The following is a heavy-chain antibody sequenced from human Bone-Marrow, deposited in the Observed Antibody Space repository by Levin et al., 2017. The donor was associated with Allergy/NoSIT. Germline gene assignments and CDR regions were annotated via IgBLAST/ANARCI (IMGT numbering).Heavy chain of an antibody. Sequence: GESLKISCAASGFTFSSYAMSWVRQAPGKGLEWVSAISGSGGSTYYADSVKGRFTISRDNSKNTLYLQMNSLRAEDTAVYYCAKTHGYSSGFDAFDIWGQGTMVTVSS. CDR1: GFTFSSYA. J-gene: IGHJ3*02. V-gene: IGHV3-23*01. CDR2: ISGSGGST. CDR3: AKTHGYSSGFDAFDI. D-gene: IGHD6-19*01.